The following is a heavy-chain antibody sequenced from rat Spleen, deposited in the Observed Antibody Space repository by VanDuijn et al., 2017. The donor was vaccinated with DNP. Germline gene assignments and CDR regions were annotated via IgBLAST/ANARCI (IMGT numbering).Heavy chain of an antibody. Sequence: QVQLKESGPGLVQPSQTLSLTCTVSGVSLSNFGVSWVRQSPGKGLEWIAGISSGGGTFYNSALKSRLSISRDTSKSQVFLKMNSLQTEDTAMYFCARCGYPYYFDYWGQGVMVTVSS. J-gene: IGHJ2*01. D-gene: IGHD1-12*03. CDR3: ARCGYPYYFDY. V-gene: IGHV2S12*01. CDR2: ISSGGGT. CDR1: GVSLSNFG.